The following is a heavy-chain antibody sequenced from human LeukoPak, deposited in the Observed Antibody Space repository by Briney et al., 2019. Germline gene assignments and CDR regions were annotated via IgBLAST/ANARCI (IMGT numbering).Heavy chain of an antibody. V-gene: IGHV4-61*02. CDR3: ARDHRRELRFDY. D-gene: IGHD1-26*01. CDR1: GGSVNSGSYY. J-gene: IGHJ4*02. Sequence: NPSQTLSLTCTVSGGSVNSGSYYWSWIRQPAGKGLEWIGRIYSGGITNNYNPSLKSRVTMSVDTSKNQFSLRLISVTAADTAVYYCARDHRRELRFDYWGQGTLVTVSS. CDR2: IYSGGITN.